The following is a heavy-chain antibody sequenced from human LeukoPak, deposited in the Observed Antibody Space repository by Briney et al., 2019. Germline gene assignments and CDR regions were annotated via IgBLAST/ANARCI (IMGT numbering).Heavy chain of an antibody. CDR1: GGSFSGYY. CDR3: AGIMPLGSSDGGADY. D-gene: IGHD2-2*01. J-gene: IGHJ4*02. Sequence: AETLSLTCAAYGGSFSGYYWSWIRQPPGKGLNWFGEIKHIGITNYNPSLKSADTISPDTTQNQLSLMLSAVTAADTAVYYCAGIMPLGSSDGGADYWGQGTLVTVSS. V-gene: IGHV4-34*01. CDR2: IKHIGIT.